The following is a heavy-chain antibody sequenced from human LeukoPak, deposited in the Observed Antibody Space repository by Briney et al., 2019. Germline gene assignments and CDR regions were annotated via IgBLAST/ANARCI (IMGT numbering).Heavy chain of an antibody. CDR2: ISSSGGST. Sequence: RGSLRLSCAASGFTFSNSDMSWVRQAPGKGLEWVSAISSSGGSTFYPDSVKGRFTISRDDSKNTLYLQMNRLRVDDTAVYYCARNGRYPGYWGQGTLVTVSS. D-gene: IGHD3-9*01. CDR3: ARNGRYPGY. J-gene: IGHJ4*02. V-gene: IGHV3-23*01. CDR1: GFTFSNSD.